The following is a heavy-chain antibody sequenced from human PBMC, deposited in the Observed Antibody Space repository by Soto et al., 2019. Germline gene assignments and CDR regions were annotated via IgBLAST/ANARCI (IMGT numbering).Heavy chain of an antibody. Sequence: QVQLVESGGGLVKPGGSLRLSCAASGFTFSDYYMSWIRQAPGKGLEWVSYISSSGSTIYYADSVKGRFTISRDNAKYSLYLQMNSLRAEDTAVYYCARVWDYGDYVDDYIGNVGAFDIWGQGTMVTVSS. J-gene: IGHJ3*02. CDR3: ARVWDYGDYVDDYIGNVGAFDI. CDR1: GFTFSDYY. CDR2: ISSSGSTI. D-gene: IGHD4-17*01. V-gene: IGHV3-11*01.